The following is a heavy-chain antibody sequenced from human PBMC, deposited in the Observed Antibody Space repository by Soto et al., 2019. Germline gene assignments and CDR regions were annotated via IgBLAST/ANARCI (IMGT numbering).Heavy chain of an antibody. Sequence: QVQLVESGGGVVQPGRSLRLSCAASGFTFSSYGMHWVRQAPGKGLEWVAVIWYDGSNKYYADSVKGRFTISRDNSKNRRYLQMNSLRAEDTAVYYCASLGGGYNYVADYWGQGTLVTVSS. CDR3: ASLGGGYNYVADY. D-gene: IGHD5-12*01. V-gene: IGHV3-33*01. CDR1: GFTFSSYG. J-gene: IGHJ4*02. CDR2: IWYDGSNK.